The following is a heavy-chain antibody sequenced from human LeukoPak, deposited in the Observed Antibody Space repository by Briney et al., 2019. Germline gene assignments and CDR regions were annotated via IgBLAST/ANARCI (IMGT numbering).Heavy chain of an antibody. CDR3: TTQSNWNLDY. CDR1: GFTFSGSV. CDR2: IRSKANSYAT. J-gene: IGHJ4*02. V-gene: IGHV3-73*01. D-gene: IGHD1-1*01. Sequence: PGGSLRLSCAASGFTFSGSVMHGVRQASGKGLDWVGRIRSKANSYATAYAASVKGRFTISRDDSKNTAYLQMNSLKTEDTAVYYCTTQSNWNLDYWGQGTLVTVSS.